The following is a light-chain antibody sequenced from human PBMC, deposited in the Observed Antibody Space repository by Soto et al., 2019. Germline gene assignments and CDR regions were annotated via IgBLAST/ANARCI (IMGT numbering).Light chain of an antibody. V-gene: IGKV3-20*01. CDR1: QSVSTRY. Sequence: ESMLTQSPGTLSLSPGERATLSCRASQSVSTRYLAWYQQKPGQAPRLLIYGASIRATGIPDRFSGSGSGTDFTLTISRLEPEDFAVYYYHQFGSYPRAFTFGQGTKLEI. CDR3: HQFGSYPRAFT. J-gene: IGKJ2*01. CDR2: GAS.